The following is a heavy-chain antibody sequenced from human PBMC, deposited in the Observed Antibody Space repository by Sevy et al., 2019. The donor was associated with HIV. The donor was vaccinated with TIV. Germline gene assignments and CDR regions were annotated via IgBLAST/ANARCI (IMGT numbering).Heavy chain of an antibody. V-gene: IGHV4-39*01. J-gene: IGHJ5*02. CDR1: GGSISSSSYY. CDR2: IYYSGST. Sequence: SETLSLTCTVSGGSISSSSYYWGWIRQPPGKGLEGIGSIYYSGSTYSTPSLKSPLTISVHTSKNPFSLKLSSVTAADTAGYYCAGHPRRRMYRNYKEGGQNWFDPWGQGTLVTVSS. CDR3: AGHPRRRMYRNYKEGGQNWFDP. D-gene: IGHD4-4*01.